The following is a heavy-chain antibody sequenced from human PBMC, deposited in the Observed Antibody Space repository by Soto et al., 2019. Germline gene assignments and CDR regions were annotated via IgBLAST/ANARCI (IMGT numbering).Heavy chain of an antibody. J-gene: IGHJ5*02. D-gene: IGHD1-26*01. CDR3: ARGERTPPACSFDP. CDR1: GYTFTSYG. Sequence: ASVKVSCKASGYTFTSYGISWVRQAPGQGLEWMGWISAYNGNTNYAQKLQGRVTMATDTSTSTAYMELRSLRSDDTPVYYCARGERTPPACSFDPCGQGTLVTVP. CDR2: ISAYNGNT. V-gene: IGHV1-18*01.